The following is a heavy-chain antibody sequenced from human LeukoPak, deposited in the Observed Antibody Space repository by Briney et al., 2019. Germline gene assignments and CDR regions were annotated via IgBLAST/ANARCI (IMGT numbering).Heavy chain of an antibody. D-gene: IGHD6-19*01. CDR1: GGSISIYY. CDR2: IYYSGST. J-gene: IGHJ4*02. V-gene: IGHV4-59*08. CDR3: ARRGDSSGWSVIDY. Sequence: SETLSLTCTVSGGSISIYYWSWIRQPPGKGLEWVGYIYYSGSTNYNPSLKSRVTISVDTSKNQFSLKLSSVTAADTAVYYCARRGDSSGWSVIDYWGQGTLVTVSS.